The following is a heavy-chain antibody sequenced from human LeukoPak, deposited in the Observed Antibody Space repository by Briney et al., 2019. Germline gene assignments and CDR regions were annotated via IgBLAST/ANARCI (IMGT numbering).Heavy chain of an antibody. Sequence: SETLSLTCTVSGGSISSYYWSWIRQPPGKGLGWIGYIYYSGSTNYNPSLKSRVTISVDTSKNQFSLKLSSVTAADTAVYYCARGGTTVTTFFDYWGQGTLVTVSS. V-gene: IGHV4-59*08. CDR2: IYYSGST. D-gene: IGHD4-17*01. J-gene: IGHJ4*02. CDR3: ARGGTTVTTFFDY. CDR1: GGSISSYY.